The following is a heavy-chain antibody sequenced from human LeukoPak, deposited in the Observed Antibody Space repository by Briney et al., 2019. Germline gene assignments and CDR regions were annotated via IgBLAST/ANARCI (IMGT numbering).Heavy chain of an antibody. CDR3: ARRLGIAVFDY. CDR2: IYYSGST. CDR1: GGSISSSYYY. V-gene: IGHV4-39*01. D-gene: IGHD6-19*01. Sequence: SETLSLTCTVSGGSISSSYYYWGWIRQPPGRGLELIGSIYYSGSTYYNPSLRSRVTMSVDTSKNQFSLKMSSVTAADTAVYHCARRLGIAVFDYWGQGTLVTVS. J-gene: IGHJ4*02.